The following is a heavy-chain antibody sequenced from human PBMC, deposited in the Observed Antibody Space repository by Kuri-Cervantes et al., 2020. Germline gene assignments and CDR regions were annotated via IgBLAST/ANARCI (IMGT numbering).Heavy chain of an antibody. Sequence: GGSLRLSCAASGFTFSSYAMHWVRQAPGKGLGWVAVISYDGSNKYYADSVKGRFTISRDNSKNTLYLQMNSLRAEDTAVYYCARDSGGSYGGWGQGTLVTVSS. V-gene: IGHV3-30-3*01. CDR1: GFTFSSYA. D-gene: IGHD1-26*01. CDR2: ISYDGSNK. J-gene: IGHJ4*02. CDR3: ARDSGGSYGG.